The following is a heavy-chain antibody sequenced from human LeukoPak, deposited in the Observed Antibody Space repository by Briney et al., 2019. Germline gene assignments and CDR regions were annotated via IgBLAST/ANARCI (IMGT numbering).Heavy chain of an antibody. V-gene: IGHV3-53*01. Sequence: GGSLRLSCTVSGFTVSSNSMSWVRQAPGKGLEWVSFIYSGTIHYSDSVKGRFTISRDNAKNSLYLQMNRLRAEDTALYHCARDERPYNWNDETWFDPWGQGTLVTVSS. J-gene: IGHJ5*02. CDR3: ARDERPYNWNDETWFDP. CDR1: GFTVSSNS. CDR2: IYSGTI. D-gene: IGHD1-20*01.